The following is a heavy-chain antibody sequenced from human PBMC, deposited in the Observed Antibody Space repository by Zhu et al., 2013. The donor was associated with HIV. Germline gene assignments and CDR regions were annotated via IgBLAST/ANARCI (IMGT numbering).Heavy chain of an antibody. D-gene: IGHD5-12*01. CDR2: ISAYNGNT. Sequence: QVQLVQSGAEVKKPGASVKVSCKASGYTFTSYGISWVRQAPGQGLEWMGWISAYNGNTNYAQKLQGRVTMTTDTSTSTAYMELRSLRSDDTAVYYCARDSPGRGWLRSLAFDIWAKGQWSPSPQ. CDR3: ARDSPGRGWLRSLAFDI. V-gene: IGHV1-18*01. J-gene: IGHJ3*02. CDR1: GYTFTSYG.